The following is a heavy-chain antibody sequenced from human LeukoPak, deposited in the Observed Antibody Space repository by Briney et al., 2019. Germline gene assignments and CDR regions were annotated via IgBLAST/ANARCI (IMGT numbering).Heavy chain of an antibody. CDR3: ARDLVSAFDI. V-gene: IGHV3-74*01. CDR1: GFTFRSYW. D-gene: IGHD6-6*01. CDR2: IKTDGSTT. Sequence: PGGSLRLSCAASGFTFRSYWMHWVRQAPGKGLVWVSRIKTDGSTTTYADSVKGRFTISRDNTKNTLYLQMNSLRAEDTAVYYCARDLVSAFDIWGQGTTVTVSS. J-gene: IGHJ3*02.